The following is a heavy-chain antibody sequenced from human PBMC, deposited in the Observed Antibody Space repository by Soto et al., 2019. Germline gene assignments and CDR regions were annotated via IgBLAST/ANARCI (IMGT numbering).Heavy chain of an antibody. CDR1: GGTFSSYA. CDR2: IIPIFGTA. V-gene: IGHV1-69*01. D-gene: IGHD5-12*01. Sequence: QVQLVQSGAEVKKPGSSVKVSCKASGGTFSSYAISWVRQAPGQGLEWMGGIIPIFGTANYAQKFQGRVTITEDESTSTAYMELSSLRSEDTAVYYCARDHSGYDFYYYYGMDVWGQGTTVTVSS. CDR3: ARDHSGYDFYYYYGMDV. J-gene: IGHJ6*02.